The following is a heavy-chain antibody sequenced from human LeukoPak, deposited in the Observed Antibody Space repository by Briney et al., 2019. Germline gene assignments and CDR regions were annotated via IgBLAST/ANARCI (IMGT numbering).Heavy chain of an antibody. Sequence: PGGSLRLSCAASGFTFSSYEMNWVRQAPGKGLEWVPYISSSGSTIYYADSVKGRFTISRDNAKNSLYLQMNSLRAEDTAVYYCARVVMGLPSYFDYWGQGTLVTVSS. V-gene: IGHV3-48*03. CDR2: ISSSGSTI. J-gene: IGHJ4*02. CDR1: GFTFSSYE. CDR3: ARVVMGLPSYFDY. D-gene: IGHD2/OR15-2a*01.